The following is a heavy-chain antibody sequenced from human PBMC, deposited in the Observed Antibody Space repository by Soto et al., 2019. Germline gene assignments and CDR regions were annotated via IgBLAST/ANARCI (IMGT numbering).Heavy chain of an antibody. V-gene: IGHV1-18*01. CDR3: ARDDSSGPGRFDP. D-gene: IGHD3-22*01. J-gene: IGHJ5*02. CDR2: INAYSTYT. CDR1: GYTFTSYG. Sequence: GASVKVSCKASGYTFTSYGFSWVRQAPGQGLEWMGWINAYSTYTDYAQNLQGRVTMTTDRSTSTAYMELRSLRSDDTAVYYCARDDSSGPGRFDPWGQGTLVTVSS.